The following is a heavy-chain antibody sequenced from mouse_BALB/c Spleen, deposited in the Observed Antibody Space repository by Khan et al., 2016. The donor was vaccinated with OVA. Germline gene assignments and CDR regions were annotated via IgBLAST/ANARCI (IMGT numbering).Heavy chain of an antibody. D-gene: IGHD2-3*01. J-gene: IGHJ4*01. CDR1: GYSITRDYA. CDR2: ISYSGST. V-gene: IGHV3-2*02. CDR3: ARDGSRYNYAMDY. Sequence: EVQLQESGPGLVKPSQSLSLTCTVTGYSITRDYAWNWIRQFPGNKLEWMGYISYSGSTNYNPALTSRISITRDTSKNQFFLQLNSVTTDDTATYYCARDGSRYNYAMDYWGQGTSVTVSS.